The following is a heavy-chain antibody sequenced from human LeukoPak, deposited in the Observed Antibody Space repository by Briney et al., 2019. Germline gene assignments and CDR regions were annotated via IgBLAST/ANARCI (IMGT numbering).Heavy chain of an antibody. Sequence: GGSLRLSCAASGFTFSSYEMNWVRQAPGKGLEWVSYISSSGSTIYYADSVKGRFTISRDNAKNSLYLQMNSLRAEDTAVYNCARGRSTASIVVVVAATKPTIWFDPWGQGTLVTVSS. CDR2: ISSSGSTI. J-gene: IGHJ5*02. CDR3: ARGRSTASIVVVVAATKPTIWFDP. CDR1: GFTFSSYE. V-gene: IGHV3-48*03. D-gene: IGHD2-15*01.